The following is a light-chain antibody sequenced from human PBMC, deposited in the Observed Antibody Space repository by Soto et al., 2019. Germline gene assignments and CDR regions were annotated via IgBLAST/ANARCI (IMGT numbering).Light chain of an antibody. CDR2: LNSDGSH. Sequence: QLVLTQSPSASASLGASVKLTCTLSSGHSNYAIAWHQQQPEKGPRYLMKLNSDGSHSKGDGIPDRFSGSSSGAERYLTISSLQSEDEADYYCQTWGTGRGVFGGGTKLTVL. CDR1: SGHSNYA. J-gene: IGLJ2*01. CDR3: QTWGTGRGV. V-gene: IGLV4-69*01.